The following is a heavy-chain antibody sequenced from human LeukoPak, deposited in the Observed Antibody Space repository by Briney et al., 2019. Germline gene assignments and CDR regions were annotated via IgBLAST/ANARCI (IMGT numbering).Heavy chain of an antibody. CDR2: ISGSGGST. D-gene: IGHD6-19*01. Sequence: GGSLRLSCAASGVTFSSYAMSWVRQAPGKGLEWVSAISGSGGSTYYADSVKGRFTISRDNSKNTLYLQMNSLRAEDTAVYYCAKTPEQWLVLFDYWGQGTLVTVSS. CDR3: AKTPEQWLVLFDY. V-gene: IGHV3-23*01. CDR1: GVTFSSYA. J-gene: IGHJ4*02.